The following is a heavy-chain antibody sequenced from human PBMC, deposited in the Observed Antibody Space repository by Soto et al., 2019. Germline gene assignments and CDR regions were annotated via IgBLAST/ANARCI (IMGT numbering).Heavy chain of an antibody. J-gene: IGHJ4*02. CDR3: ALEALCGADCYFFEY. CDR1: GFTFSNSE. V-gene: IGHV3-48*03. D-gene: IGHD2-21*02. CDR2: INYRGSNI. Sequence: PGRSRRLSRAASGFTFSNSEMFCVRQAPGKGLEWVSQINYRGSNIYYSKSVKGRFTISRDNAKNSLSLQMNSLTDEDTAIYYCALEALCGADCYFFEYWGPGTLVTVSS.